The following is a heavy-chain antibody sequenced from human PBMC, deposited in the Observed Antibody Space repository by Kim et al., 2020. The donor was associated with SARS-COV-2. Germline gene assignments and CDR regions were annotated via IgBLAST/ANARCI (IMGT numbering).Heavy chain of an antibody. CDR2: IYYSGST. CDR1: GGSISSGGYY. Sequence: SETLSLTCTVSGGSISSGGYYWSWIRQHPGKGLEWIGYIYYSGSTYYNPSLKSRVTISVDTSKNQFSLKLSSVTAADTAVYYCARDHGHWYDILTRGWFDPWGQGTLVTVSS. V-gene: IGHV4-31*03. J-gene: IGHJ5*02. D-gene: IGHD3-9*01. CDR3: ARDHGHWYDILTRGWFDP.